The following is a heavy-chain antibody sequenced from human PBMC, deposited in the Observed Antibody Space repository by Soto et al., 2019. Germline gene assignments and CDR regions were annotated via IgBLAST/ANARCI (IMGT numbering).Heavy chain of an antibody. Sequence: WGSLDPSCAACGFTFNSYAMSWVRQAPGKGLEWVSAISGSGGSTYYADSVKGRFTISRDNSKNTLYLQMNSLRAEDTAVYYCAKFGGYSYEENWFDPWGQGTLVTVSS. CDR2: ISGSGGST. CDR3: AKFGGYSYEENWFDP. CDR1: GFTFNSYA. J-gene: IGHJ5*02. D-gene: IGHD5-18*01. V-gene: IGHV3-23*01.